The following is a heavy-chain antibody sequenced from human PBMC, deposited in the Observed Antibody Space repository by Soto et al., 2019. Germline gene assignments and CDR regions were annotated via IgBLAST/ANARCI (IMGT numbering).Heavy chain of an antibody. D-gene: IGHD1-1*01. V-gene: IGHV3-9*01. CDR2: ISWNSGSI. CDR3: AKEPGTGTLDY. CDR1: GFTFDDYA. Sequence: PGGSLRLSCAASGFTFDDYAMHWVRQAPGKGLEWVSGISWNSGSIGYADSVKGRFTISRDNAKNSLYLQMNSLRAEDTALYYCAKEPGTGTLDYWGQGTLVTVSS. J-gene: IGHJ4*02.